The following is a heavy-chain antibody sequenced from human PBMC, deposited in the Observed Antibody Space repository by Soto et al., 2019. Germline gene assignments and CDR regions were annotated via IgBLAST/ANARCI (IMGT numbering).Heavy chain of an antibody. V-gene: IGHV4-39*01. CDR3: ARHAGEDIRFDP. CDR2: IYYSGST. Sequence: QLQLQESGPGLVKPSETLSLTCTVSGGSISSSSYYWGWIRQPPGKGVEWIGSIYYSGSTYYNPSLKSRVTISVDTSKNQFSLKLSSVTAADTAVYYCARHAGEDIRFDPWGQGTLVTVSS. CDR1: GGSISSSSYY. J-gene: IGHJ5*02.